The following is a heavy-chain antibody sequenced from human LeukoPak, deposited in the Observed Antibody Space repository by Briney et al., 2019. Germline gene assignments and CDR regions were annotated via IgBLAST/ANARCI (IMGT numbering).Heavy chain of an antibody. CDR3: ARGLLWFGELLSVFDY. D-gene: IGHD3-10*01. Sequence: GGSLGLFCAASGFTVSRNYMSWLRQAPGKGLDWVSVIYTGGSTYYADSVKGRFTISRDNAKNSLYLQMNSLRAEDSAVYYCARGLLWFGELLSVFDYWGQGTLVTVSS. CDR2: IYTGGST. V-gene: IGHV3-53*01. CDR1: GFTVSRNY. J-gene: IGHJ4*02.